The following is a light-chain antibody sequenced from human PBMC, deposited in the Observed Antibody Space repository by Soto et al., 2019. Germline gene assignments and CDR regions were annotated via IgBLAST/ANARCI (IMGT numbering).Light chain of an antibody. V-gene: IGKV3-15*01. CDR2: GAS. J-gene: IGKJ1*01. CDR3: QQYNNWPLT. CDR1: QSVSSN. Sequence: EIVLTPSPGTLSVSPGERATLSCRASQSVSSNLAWYQQKPGQSPRLLIYGASTRATGIPARFSGSGSGTEFTLTISSLQSEDFAVYYCQQYNNWPLTFGQGTKVDI.